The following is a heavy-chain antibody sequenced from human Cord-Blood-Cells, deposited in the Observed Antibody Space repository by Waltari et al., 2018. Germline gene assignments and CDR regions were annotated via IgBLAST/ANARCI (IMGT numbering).Heavy chain of an antibody. V-gene: IGHV3-49*03. CDR1: GFPCGDYA. D-gene: IGHD4-17*01. CDR2: IRSKAYGGTT. Sequence: EVQLVESGGGLVQPGRSLRRSCTASGFPCGDYAMSWFRQAPGKGLEWVGFIRSKAYGGTTEYAASVKGRFTISRDDSKSIAYLQMNSLKTEDTAVYYCTRDNYGDYSYWGQGTLVTVSS. J-gene: IGHJ4*02. CDR3: TRDNYGDYSY.